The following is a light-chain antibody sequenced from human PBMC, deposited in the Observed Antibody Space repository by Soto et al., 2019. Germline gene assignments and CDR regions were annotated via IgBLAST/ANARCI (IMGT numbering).Light chain of an antibody. CDR2: EVS. CDR1: SSDVGGYDY. V-gene: IGLV2-8*01. J-gene: IGLJ1*01. CDR3: TSYAGNDVYV. Sequence: LAQPPSASGSPGQSVTISCTGTSSDVGGYDYVSWYQQHPGKAPKLMIYEVSKRPSGVPDRFSASKSGNTASLTVSGLQAEDEAHYHCTSYAGNDVYVFGTGTKVTVL.